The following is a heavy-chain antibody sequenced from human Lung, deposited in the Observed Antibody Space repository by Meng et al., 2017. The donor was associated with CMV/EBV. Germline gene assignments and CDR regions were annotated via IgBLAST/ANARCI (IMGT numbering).Heavy chain of an antibody. J-gene: IGHJ4*02. CDR3: ARGRVGTTWLD. CDR1: GFTFSSYW. V-gene: IGHV3-7*01. D-gene: IGHD2/OR15-2a*01. Sequence: GGSLRLXXAASGFTFSSYWMSWVRQAPGKGLEWVANIKQDGSEKYYVDSVKGRFTISRDNAKNSLYLQMNSLRAEDTAVYYCARGRVGTTWLDWGQGTLVXVSS. CDR2: IKQDGSEK.